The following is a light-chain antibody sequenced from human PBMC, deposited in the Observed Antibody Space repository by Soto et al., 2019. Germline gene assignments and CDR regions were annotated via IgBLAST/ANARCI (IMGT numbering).Light chain of an antibody. J-gene: IGLJ1*01. CDR2: EVS. V-gene: IGLV2-8*01. CDR1: SSDVGGYNY. Sequence: QSALAQPPSASVSPGQSVTISCTGTSSDVGGYNYVSWYQQHPGKAPKLVIYEVSKRPSGVPDRFSGSKSGNTASLTVSGLQAEDEADYYCCSYAGSNNLGVFGTGTKVTVL. CDR3: CSYAGSNNLGV.